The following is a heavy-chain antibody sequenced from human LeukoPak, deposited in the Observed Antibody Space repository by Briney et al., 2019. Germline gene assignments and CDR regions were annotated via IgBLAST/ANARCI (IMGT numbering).Heavy chain of an antibody. J-gene: IGHJ3*02. Sequence: PSETLSLTCTVSGGSISSYYWSWIRQPAGKGLEWIGRIYTSGSTNYNPSLKSRVTMSVDTSKNQFSLQLSSVTAADTAIYYCARAPFITMIGTFDIWGQGTMVTVSS. CDR3: ARAPFITMIGTFDI. CDR2: IYTSGST. V-gene: IGHV4-4*07. CDR1: GGSISSYY. D-gene: IGHD3-22*01.